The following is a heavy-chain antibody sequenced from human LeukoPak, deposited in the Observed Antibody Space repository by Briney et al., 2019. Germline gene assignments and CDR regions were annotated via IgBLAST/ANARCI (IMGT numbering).Heavy chain of an antibody. Sequence: ASVKVSCKASGYTFTSYAMNWVRQAPGQGLEWMGWINTNTGNPTYAQGFTGRFVFSLDTSVSTAYLQISSLKAEDTAVYYCARDLFGGSVYGSGSYDFDYWGQGTLVTVSS. CDR2: INTNTGNP. CDR3: ARDLFGGSVYGSGSYDFDY. CDR1: GYTFTSYA. D-gene: IGHD3-10*01. V-gene: IGHV7-4-1*02. J-gene: IGHJ4*02.